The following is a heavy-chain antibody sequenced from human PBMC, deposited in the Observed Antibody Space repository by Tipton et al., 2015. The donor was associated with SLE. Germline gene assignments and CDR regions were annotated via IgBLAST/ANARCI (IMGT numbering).Heavy chain of an antibody. Sequence: TLSLTCSVYGGCFSGYYWSWTRQPPGKGLEWIGEIILCGSTNYNPSLKSRVRISVDTSKNQFSLNLRSVTAADTAIYYCARSNPYDSSGYSHWGQGTLVTVSS. CDR1: GGCFSGYY. CDR2: IILCGST. D-gene: IGHD3-22*01. CDR3: ARSNPYDSSGYSH. J-gene: IGHJ4*02. V-gene: IGHV4-34*12.